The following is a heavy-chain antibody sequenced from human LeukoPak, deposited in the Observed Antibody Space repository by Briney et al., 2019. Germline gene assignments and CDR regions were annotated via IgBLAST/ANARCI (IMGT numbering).Heavy chain of an antibody. J-gene: IGHJ4*02. Sequence: SVTLSLTCTVSGGSISSSYWSWIRQPPGKGLEWIGYIYSTGSTNSNPSLKSRVTISVDTSKNQFSLNLSSVTAADTAVYYCARAAIGYFDYWGQGTLVTVSS. CDR1: GGSISSSY. CDR3: ARAAIGYFDY. V-gene: IGHV4-4*09. CDR2: IYSTGST.